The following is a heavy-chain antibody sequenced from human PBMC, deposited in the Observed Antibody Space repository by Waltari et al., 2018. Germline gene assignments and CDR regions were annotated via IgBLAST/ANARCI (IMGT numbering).Heavy chain of an antibody. CDR2: IYYRGST. D-gene: IGHD6-19*01. Sequence: QLQLQASGPGLVKPSETLSLTCTVSGGSISSSSSYWGWIRQPPGKGLGWIGSIYYRGSTYYNPSVKSRVTISVDTSKNQFSLKLSSVTAADTAVYYCARPSGWPVHDAFDIWGQGTMVTVSS. CDR3: ARPSGWPVHDAFDI. J-gene: IGHJ3*02. V-gene: IGHV4-39*01. CDR1: GGSISSSSSY.